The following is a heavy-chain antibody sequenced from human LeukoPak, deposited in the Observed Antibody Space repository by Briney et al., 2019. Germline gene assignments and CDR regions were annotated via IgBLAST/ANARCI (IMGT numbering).Heavy chain of an antibody. CDR2: IYHSGST. CDR3: ARDRSWSSDLYFDY. D-gene: IGHD2-15*01. J-gene: IGHJ4*02. Sequence: SETLSLTCAVSGYSISSGYYWGWIRQPPGKGLEWIGSIYHSGSTYYNPSLKSRVTISVDTSKNQFSLKLSSVTAADTAVYYCARDRSWSSDLYFDYWGQGTLVTVSS. CDR1: GYSISSGYY. V-gene: IGHV4-38-2*02.